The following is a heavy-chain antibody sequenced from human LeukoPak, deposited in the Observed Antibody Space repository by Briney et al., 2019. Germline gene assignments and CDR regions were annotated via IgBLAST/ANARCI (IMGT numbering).Heavy chain of an antibody. CDR2: IYSGGST. CDR1: GFTVSSNY. V-gene: IGHV3-53*01. D-gene: IGHD6-19*01. CDR3: ASPSSGQSFDI. J-gene: IGHJ3*02. Sequence: GTSLRLSCAASGFTVSSNYMSWVRQAPGKGLEWVPIIYSGGSTDYADSVKGRFTISRDKSKNTLYLQMNSLRAEDTAMYYCASPSSGQSFDIWGQGTMVTVSS.